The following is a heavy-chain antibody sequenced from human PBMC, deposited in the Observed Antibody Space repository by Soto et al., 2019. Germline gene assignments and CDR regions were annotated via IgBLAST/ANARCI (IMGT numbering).Heavy chain of an antibody. CDR3: ARGGSYYYDSSGYLPDY. CDR1: GYTFTSYY. Sequence: ASVKVSCKASGYTFTSYYMHWVRQAPGQGLEWMGIINPSGGSTSYAQKFQGRVTMTRDTSTSTVYMELSSLRSEDTAVYYCARGGSYYYDSSGYLPDYWDQGTLVTVSS. D-gene: IGHD3-22*01. J-gene: IGHJ4*02. V-gene: IGHV1-46*01. CDR2: INPSGGST.